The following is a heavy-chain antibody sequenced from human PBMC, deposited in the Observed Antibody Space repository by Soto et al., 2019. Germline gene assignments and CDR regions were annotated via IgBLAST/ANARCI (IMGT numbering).Heavy chain of an antibody. CDR2: IKQDESEK. CDR3: ARENGAFQH. V-gene: IGHV3-7*01. J-gene: IGHJ1*01. Sequence: DVQLVESGGGLVQPGGSLRLSCAASGFTYSNYYMSWVRQAPGKGLEWVANIKQDESEKYYVDSVKGRFTISRDNAKNSLYLQMNSLRAEDTAVYYCARENGAFQHWGQGTLVTVSS. CDR1: GFTYSNYY. D-gene: IGHD4-17*01.